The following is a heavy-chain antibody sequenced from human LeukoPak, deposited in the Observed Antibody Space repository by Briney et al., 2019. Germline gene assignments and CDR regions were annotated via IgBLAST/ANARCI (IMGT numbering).Heavy chain of an antibody. D-gene: IGHD5-12*01. CDR1: GFTFSSYA. CDR2: ISYDGSNK. J-gene: IGHJ4*02. V-gene: IGHV3-30-3*01. CDR3: ESWGYRANFDY. Sequence: GGSLRLSCAASGFTFSSYAMHWVRQAPGKGLEWVAVISYDGSNKYYADSVKGRFTISRDNSKNTLYLQMNSLRAEDTAVYYCESWGYRANFDYWGQGTLVTVSS.